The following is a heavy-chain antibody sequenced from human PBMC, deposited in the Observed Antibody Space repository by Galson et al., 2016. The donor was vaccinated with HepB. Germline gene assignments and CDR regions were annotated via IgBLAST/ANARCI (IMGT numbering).Heavy chain of an antibody. Sequence: SLRLSCAASGFTFSSYSMNWVRQAPGKGLEWVSSISGSSSYEYYVDSVKGRFTISRDNAKNSLYLQMNSLRAEDTAVYSCARDGDWNHGFDYWGQGILVIVTS. CDR1: GFTFSSYS. D-gene: IGHD1-1*01. V-gene: IGHV3-21*01. CDR3: ARDGDWNHGFDY. J-gene: IGHJ4*02. CDR2: ISGSSSYE.